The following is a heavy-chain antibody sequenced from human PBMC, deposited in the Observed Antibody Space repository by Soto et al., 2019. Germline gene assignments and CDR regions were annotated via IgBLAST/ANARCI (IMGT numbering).Heavy chain of an antibody. J-gene: IGHJ6*02. Sequence: PGGSLRLSCAASGFTVSSNYMSWVRQAPGKGLEWVSVIYSGGSTYYADSVKGRFTISRDNSKNTLYLQMNSLRAEDTAVYYCARESTEYSYGLYYSYGMEVWGQGTTVTVSS. CDR1: GFTVSSNY. D-gene: IGHD5-18*01. V-gene: IGHV3-53*01. CDR2: IYSGGST. CDR3: ARESTEYSYGLYYSYGMEV.